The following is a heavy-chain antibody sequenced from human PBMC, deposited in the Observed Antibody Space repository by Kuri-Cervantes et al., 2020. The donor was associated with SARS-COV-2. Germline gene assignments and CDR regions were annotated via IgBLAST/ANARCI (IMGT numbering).Heavy chain of an antibody. D-gene: IGHD3-3*01. CDR3: AREVTIFGAVSRRFGP. V-gene: IGHV3-48*01. J-gene: IGHJ5*02. CDR1: GFTFSSYS. CDR2: ISSSSSTI. Sequence: GGSLRLSCAASGFTFSSYSMNWVRQAPGKGLEWVSSISSSSSTIHYADSVKGRFTISRDNAKNSLYLQMNSLRAEDTAVYYCAREVTIFGAVSRRFGPWGQGTLVTVSS.